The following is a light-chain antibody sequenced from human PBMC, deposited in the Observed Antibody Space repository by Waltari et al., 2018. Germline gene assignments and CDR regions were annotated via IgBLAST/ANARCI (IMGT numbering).Light chain of an antibody. Sequence: QLVLTQSPSASASLGASVKITCTLSSGHSSNVVAWHQQQPEKGPRYLMKVNSDGSHSKGDGIPDRFSGSSSGAERYLTISSLQSDDEADYYCQTWGTGIWVFGGGT. J-gene: IGLJ3*02. CDR3: QTWGTGIWV. V-gene: IGLV4-69*01. CDR2: VNSDGSH. CDR1: SGHSSNV.